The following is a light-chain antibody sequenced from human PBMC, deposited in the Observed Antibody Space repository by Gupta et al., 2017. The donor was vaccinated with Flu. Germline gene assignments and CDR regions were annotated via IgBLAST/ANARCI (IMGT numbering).Light chain of an antibody. CDR2: CAS. CDR3: QQYYSTPAWT. Sequence: DIVMTQSPDSLAVSLGERATIHCKSSQSVLYSSNNKNYLAWYQQKPGQPPKLLIYCASTRESGVPDRFSGSGSGTDFTLTIISLQAEDVAVYYCQQYYSTPAWTFGQGTKVEIK. J-gene: IGKJ1*01. CDR1: QSVLYSSNNKNY. V-gene: IGKV4-1*01.